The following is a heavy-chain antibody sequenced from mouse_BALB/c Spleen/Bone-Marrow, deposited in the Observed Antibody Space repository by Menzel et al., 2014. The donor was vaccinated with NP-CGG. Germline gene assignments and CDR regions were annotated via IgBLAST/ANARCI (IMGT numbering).Heavy chain of an antibody. CDR3: ARDPHYGDYLGDY. Sequence: DVQLQESGPGLVKPSQSLSLTCSVTGYSITSGYYWNWIRQFPGNKLEWMGYISYDGYNKYNPSLKNRISFTRDTSENQFFLKLSSVTTEDTATYYCARDPHYGDYLGDYWGQGTTLTVSS. CDR2: ISYDGYN. D-gene: IGHD2-13*01. CDR1: GYSITSGYY. V-gene: IGHV3-6*02. J-gene: IGHJ2*01.